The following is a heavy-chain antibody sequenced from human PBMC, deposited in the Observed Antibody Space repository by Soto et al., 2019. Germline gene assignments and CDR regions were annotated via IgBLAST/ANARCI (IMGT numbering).Heavy chain of an antibody. D-gene: IGHD3-10*01. V-gene: IGHV4-61*01. CDR3: ARGVGFGYYYYHMDL. J-gene: IGHJ6*02. CDR2: IYYSGSA. Sequence: QVQLQESGPGLVKPSEPLSLTCPVSGGSVNNISDYWSWVRQPPGKGLGGIGYIYYSGSADYNPSLGSRVTISLDTSKNQFSLKLSSVTTADTAVYYCARGVGFGYYYYHMDLWGQGTTVTVSS. CDR1: GGSVNNISDY.